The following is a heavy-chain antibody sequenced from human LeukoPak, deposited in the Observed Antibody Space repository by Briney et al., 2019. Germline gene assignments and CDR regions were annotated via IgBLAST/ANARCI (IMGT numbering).Heavy chain of an antibody. D-gene: IGHD3-3*01. Sequence: PEGSLRLSCVGSGFTFDDYAMHWVRQAPGKGLEWVAGLSGDRGSIGYADSVKGRFTVSRDNAKNSLYLQMNSLRAEDTALYYCARVVIGSGYRFDFWGQGTPVTVSS. CDR1: GFTFDDYA. CDR2: LSGDRGSI. J-gene: IGHJ4*02. CDR3: ARVVIGSGYRFDF. V-gene: IGHV3-9*01.